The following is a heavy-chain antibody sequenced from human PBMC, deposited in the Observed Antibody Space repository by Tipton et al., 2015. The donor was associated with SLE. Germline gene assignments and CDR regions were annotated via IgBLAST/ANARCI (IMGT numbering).Heavy chain of an antibody. D-gene: IGHD2-15*01. J-gene: IGHJ3*02. Sequence: LSLTCTVSGGSISSSSYYWGWIRQPPGKGLEWIGSIYYSGSTYYNPSLKSRVTISVDTSKNQFSLKLSSVTAADTAVYYCARAEGSWDAFDIWGQGTMVTVSS. CDR1: GGSISSSSYY. CDR2: IYYSGST. V-gene: IGHV4-39*07. CDR3: ARAEGSWDAFDI.